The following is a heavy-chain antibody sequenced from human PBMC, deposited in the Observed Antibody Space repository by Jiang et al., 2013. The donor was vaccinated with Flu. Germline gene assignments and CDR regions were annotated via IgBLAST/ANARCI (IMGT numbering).Heavy chain of an antibody. J-gene: IGHJ6*02. CDR1: GFTFSSYS. CDR3: ARPYYYDSSGYYYYYGMDV. V-gene: IGHV3-21*01. D-gene: IGHD3-22*01. CDR2: ISSSSSYI. Sequence: PGGSLRLSCAASGFTFSSYSMNWVRQAPGKGLEWVSSISSSSSYIYYADSVKGRFTISRDNAKNSLYLQMNSLRAEDTAVYYCARPYYYDSSGYYYYYGMDVWGQGTTVTVSS.